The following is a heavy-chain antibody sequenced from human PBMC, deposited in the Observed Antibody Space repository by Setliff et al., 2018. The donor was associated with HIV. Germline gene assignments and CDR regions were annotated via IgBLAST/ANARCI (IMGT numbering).Heavy chain of an antibody. CDR1: GFTFSSYW. CDR3: ARENLGASYYFDY. Sequence: LRLSCAAFGFTFSSYWMSWVRRAPGKGLEWGANIKQDGSEKYYVDSVKGRFTISRDNAKNSLYLQMNSLRAEDTAVYFCARENLGASYYFDYWGPETLLVTVSS. D-gene: IGHD1-26*01. V-gene: IGHV3-7*01. J-gene: IGHJ4*03. CDR2: IKQDGSEK.